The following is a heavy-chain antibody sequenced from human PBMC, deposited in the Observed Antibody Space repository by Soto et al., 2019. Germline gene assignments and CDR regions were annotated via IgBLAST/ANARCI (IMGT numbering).Heavy chain of an antibody. Sequence: EVQLVESGGGLVKPGGSLRLSCAASGFTFSNAWMSWVRQAPGKGLEWVGRIKSKTDGGTTDYAAPVKGRFTISRDDSKNTLYLQMNSLKTEDTAVYYCTTEPGIAVAGPASGAFDIWGQGTMVTVSS. D-gene: IGHD6-19*01. CDR3: TTEPGIAVAGPASGAFDI. J-gene: IGHJ3*02. CDR1: GFTFSNAW. V-gene: IGHV3-15*01. CDR2: IKSKTDGGTT.